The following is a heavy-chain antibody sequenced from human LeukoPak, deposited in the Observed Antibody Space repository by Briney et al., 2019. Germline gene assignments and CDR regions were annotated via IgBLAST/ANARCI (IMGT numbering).Heavy chain of an antibody. V-gene: IGHV1-2*02. J-gene: IGHJ5*02. CDR2: INPNSGGT. Sequence: ASVKVSCKASGYTFTGYYMHWVRQAPGQGLEWMRWINPNSGGTNYAQKFQGRVTMTRDTSISTAYMELSRLRSDDTAVYYCARSCIAARYGSWFDPWGQGTLVTVSS. D-gene: IGHD6-13*01. CDR1: GYTFTGYY. CDR3: ARSCIAARYGSWFDP.